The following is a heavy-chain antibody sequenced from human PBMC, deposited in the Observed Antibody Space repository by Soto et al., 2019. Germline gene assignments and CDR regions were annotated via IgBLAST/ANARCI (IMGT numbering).Heavy chain of an antibody. J-gene: IGHJ6*03. Sequence: GSLSLSCAASGFPFSDYYMSWIRQAPGKGLEWVSYISSSGSTIYYADSVKGRFTISRDNAKNSLYLQMNSLRAEDTAVYYCAKNSGYDYNYYYYMDVWGKGTTVTVSS. CDR2: ISSSGSTI. CDR3: AKNSGYDYNYYYYMDV. V-gene: IGHV3-11*01. D-gene: IGHD5-12*01. CDR1: GFPFSDYY.